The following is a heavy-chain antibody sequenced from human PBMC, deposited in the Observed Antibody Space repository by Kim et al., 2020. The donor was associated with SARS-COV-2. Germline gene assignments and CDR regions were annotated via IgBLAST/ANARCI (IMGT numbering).Heavy chain of an antibody. D-gene: IGHD3-10*01. CDR2: ISWNSGSI. V-gene: IGHV3-9*01. CDR1: GFTFGDYA. Sequence: GGSLRLSCAASGFTFGDYAMHWVRQAPGKGLEWVSGISWNSGSIGYADSVKGRFTISRDNAKNSLYLQMNSLRAEDTALYYCAKDMRAMVRGVITLFDYWGQGTLVTVSS. J-gene: IGHJ4*02. CDR3: AKDMRAMVRGVITLFDY.